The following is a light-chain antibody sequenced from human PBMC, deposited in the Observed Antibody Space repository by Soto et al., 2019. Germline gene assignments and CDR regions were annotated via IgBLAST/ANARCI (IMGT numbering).Light chain of an antibody. V-gene: IGKV3-15*01. J-gene: IGKJ3*01. CDR3: QQYNDWPFT. Sequence: EIGMTQSPGTLSVSPGERATLSCSASQSVRVNLAWYQQKPGQAPRLLIYGVSTRATGIPARFSGSESGTEFTLTISGLQSEGFALYYCQQYNDWPFTFAPGTKVDIK. CDR2: GVS. CDR1: QSVRVN.